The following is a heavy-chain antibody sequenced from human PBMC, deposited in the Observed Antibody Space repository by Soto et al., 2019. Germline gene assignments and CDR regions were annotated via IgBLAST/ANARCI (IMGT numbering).Heavy chain of an antibody. CDR1: GGTFSSYA. Sequence: QVQLVQSGAEVKKPGSSVKVSCKASGGTFSSYAISWVRQAPGQGLEWMGGIIPIFGTANHAQKFQGRVTITADESTSTAYMELSSLRSEDTAVYYCARDASVKLRFLESGYYYGMDVWGQGTTVTVSS. V-gene: IGHV1-69*12. CDR3: ARDASVKLRFLESGYYYGMDV. CDR2: IIPIFGTA. J-gene: IGHJ6*02. D-gene: IGHD3-3*01.